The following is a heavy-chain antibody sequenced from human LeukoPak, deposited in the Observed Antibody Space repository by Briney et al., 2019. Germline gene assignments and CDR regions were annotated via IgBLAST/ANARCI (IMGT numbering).Heavy chain of an antibody. V-gene: IGHV4-4*07. CDR3: AQVSSSSSGDY. Sequence: KTSETLSLTGTVSGGSISSYYWSWIRQPAGKGLEWIGRIYTSGSTNYNPSLKSRVTISVDTSKNQFSLKLSSVTAANTAVYYCAQVSSSSSGDYWGQGTLVTVSS. CDR1: GGSISSYY. CDR2: IYTSGST. D-gene: IGHD6-6*01. J-gene: IGHJ4*02.